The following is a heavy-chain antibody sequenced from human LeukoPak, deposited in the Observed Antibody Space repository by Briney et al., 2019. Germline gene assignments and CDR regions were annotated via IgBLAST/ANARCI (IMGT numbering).Heavy chain of an antibody. D-gene: IGHD6-13*01. Sequence: GSLRLSCAASGFTFYNYAMSWIRQPPGKGLEWIGEINHSGSTNYNPSLKSRVTISVDTSKNQFSLKLSSVTAADTAVDYCARVFGKQQLAVDYWGQGTLVTVSS. V-gene: IGHV4-34*01. CDR1: GFTFYNYA. J-gene: IGHJ4*02. CDR2: INHSGST. CDR3: ARVFGKQQLAVDY.